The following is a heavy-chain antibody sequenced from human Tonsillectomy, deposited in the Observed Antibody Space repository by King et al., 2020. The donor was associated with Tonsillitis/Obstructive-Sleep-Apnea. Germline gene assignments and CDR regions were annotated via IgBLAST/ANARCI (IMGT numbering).Heavy chain of an antibody. CDR2: IWYDGSNK. CDR3: ARESLCSSTRCCPDY. V-gene: IGHV3-33*01. CDR1: GFTFNDYG. J-gene: IGHJ4*02. Sequence: VQLVESGGGVVQPGRSLTLSCAASGFTFNDYGMHWVRQAPGKGLEWVAVIWYDGSNKYYVDSVKGRFTISRDNSENTLYLQMNSLGAGDTAVYPGARESLCSSTRCCPDYWGQGTLVTVSS. D-gene: IGHD2-2*01.